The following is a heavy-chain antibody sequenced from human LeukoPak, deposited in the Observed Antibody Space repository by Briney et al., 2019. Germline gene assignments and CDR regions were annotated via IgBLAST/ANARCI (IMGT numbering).Heavy chain of an antibody. CDR3: AKDQFIQAVEPAAMGGFDY. CDR2: ISSGGTYK. CDR1: GFTFSDYT. J-gene: IGHJ4*02. V-gene: IGHV3-21*01. Sequence: GGSLRLSCAASGFTFSDYTMNWVRQAPGKGLEWVSSISSGGTYKYYADSVKGRFTISRDNSKNTQYLQMNSLRAEDTAVYYCAKDQFIQAVEPAAMGGFDYWGQGTLVTVSS. D-gene: IGHD2-2*01.